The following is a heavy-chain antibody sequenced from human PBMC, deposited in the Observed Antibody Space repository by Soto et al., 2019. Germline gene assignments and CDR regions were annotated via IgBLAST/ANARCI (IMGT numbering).Heavy chain of an antibody. CDR3: ASEVVVAATPLWHYYYGVDV. CDR1: GGTFSSYA. Sequence: ASVKVSCKASGGTFSSYAISWVRQAPGQGLEWMGGIIPIFGTANYAQKFQGRVTITADESTSTAYMELSSLRSEDTAVYYCASEVVVAATPLWHYYYGVDVWGQGTTVTVSS. J-gene: IGHJ6*02. V-gene: IGHV1-69*13. D-gene: IGHD2-15*01. CDR2: IIPIFGTA.